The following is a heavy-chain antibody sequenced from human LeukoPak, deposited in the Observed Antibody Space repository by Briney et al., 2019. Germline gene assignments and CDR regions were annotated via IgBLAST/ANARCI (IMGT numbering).Heavy chain of an antibody. Sequence: GGSLRLSCAASGFTFSSYAMSWVRQAPGKGLDWVAVISSDGRDKYYADSVKGRFTISRDNSKTTLYLQMNSLRADDTAVYYCAKDRDIAAAAYYFDYWGQGTLVTVSS. D-gene: IGHD6-13*01. CDR2: ISSDGRDK. V-gene: IGHV3-30*18. CDR1: GFTFSSYA. J-gene: IGHJ4*02. CDR3: AKDRDIAAAAYYFDY.